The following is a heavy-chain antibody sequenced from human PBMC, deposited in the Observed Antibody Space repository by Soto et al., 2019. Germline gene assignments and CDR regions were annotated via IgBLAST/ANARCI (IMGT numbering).Heavy chain of an antibody. J-gene: IGHJ4*02. Sequence: EVKLLESGGGLVQPGGSLRLSCAASGFTFNNYAMTWVRQAPGKGLEWVSGVSDGGVTTYYADSVKGRFTISRDNSKKTLYLQMNDLRAEDTAVYYCAKGCGGNCYSVGYWGQGTLVTVSS. V-gene: IGHV3-23*01. CDR2: VSDGGVTT. CDR3: AKGCGGNCYSVGY. D-gene: IGHD2-15*01. CDR1: GFTFNNYA.